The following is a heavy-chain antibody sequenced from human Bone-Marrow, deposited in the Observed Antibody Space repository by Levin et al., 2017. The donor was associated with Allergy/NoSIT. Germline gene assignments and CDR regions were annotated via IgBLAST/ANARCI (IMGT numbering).Heavy chain of an antibody. J-gene: IGHJ6*02. CDR1: GFTFSSYS. V-gene: IGHV3-48*01. CDR3: VRAGVAEYGANSFHYGMDV. D-gene: IGHD4-23*01. CDR2: ISSRGSTI. Sequence: GGSLRLSCAASGFTFSSYSMMWVRQAPGKGPEWVSHISSRGSTIYNADSVKGRFTVSRDNAQSALFLQMNSLRGADTAVYYCVRAGVAEYGANSFHYGMDVWGQGTTVTVSS.